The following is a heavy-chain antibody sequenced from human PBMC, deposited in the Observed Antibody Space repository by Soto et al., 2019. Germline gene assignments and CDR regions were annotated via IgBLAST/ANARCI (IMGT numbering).Heavy chain of an antibody. D-gene: IGHD6-13*01. CDR2: IYWDNYK. CDR3: ARVMGSGTVGVFDY. V-gene: IGHV2-5*02. CDR1: GFSLSSSGVG. J-gene: IGHJ4*02. Sequence: QITLKESGPTLVKPTQTLTLTCTFSGFSLSSSGVGVGWIRQPPGKALEWLALIYWDNYKQYSPSLKNRFTITNDPSKNQVVRTMTKIEPVDTGTYYCARVMGSGTVGVFDYWGQGTLVTVSS.